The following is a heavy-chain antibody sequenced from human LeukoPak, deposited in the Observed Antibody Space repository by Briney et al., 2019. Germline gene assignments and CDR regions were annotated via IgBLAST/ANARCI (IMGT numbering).Heavy chain of an antibody. D-gene: IGHD2-2*01. J-gene: IGHJ4*02. CDR2: IYYSGST. CDR3: ARLKASIVVVPAAPFDY. Sequence: SETLSLTCTVSGGSISSYYWSWMRQPPGKGLEWIGYIYYSGSTNYNPSLKSRVTISVDTSKNQFSLKLSSVTAADTAVYYCARLKASIVVVPAAPFDYWGQGTLVNVSS. V-gene: IGHV4-59*01. CDR1: GGSISSYY.